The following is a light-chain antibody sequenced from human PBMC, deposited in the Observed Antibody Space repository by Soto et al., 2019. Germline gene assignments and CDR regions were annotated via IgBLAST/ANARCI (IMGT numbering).Light chain of an antibody. Sequence: DLQMTQSPSTLSASVGVRVTITCRASQSLSSRLAWYQQKPGKAPQLLIYKVSSLQSGVPSRFSGSGSGTEFTLTIRRMQPDDFATYYCQQFNSYPFTFGPGTKVDIK. J-gene: IGKJ3*01. CDR3: QQFNSYPFT. CDR2: KVS. V-gene: IGKV1-5*03. CDR1: QSLSSR.